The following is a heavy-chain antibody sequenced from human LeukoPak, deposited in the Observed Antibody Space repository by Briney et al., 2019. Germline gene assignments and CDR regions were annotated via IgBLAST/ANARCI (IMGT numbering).Heavy chain of an antibody. Sequence: ASVKVSCKASGYTFTSYGISWVRQAPGQGLEWMGWISAYNGNTNYAQKFQGRVTITRDTSASTAYMELSSLRSEDTAVYYCARGSAGRGLYDFWSGYYGRRGFDPWGQGTLVTVSS. CDR2: ISAYNGNT. D-gene: IGHD3-3*01. CDR3: ARGSAGRGLYDFWSGYYGRRGFDP. CDR1: GYTFTSYG. J-gene: IGHJ5*02. V-gene: IGHV1-18*01.